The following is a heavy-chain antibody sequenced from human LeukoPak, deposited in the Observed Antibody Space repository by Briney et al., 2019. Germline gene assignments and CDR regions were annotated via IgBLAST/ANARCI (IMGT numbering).Heavy chain of an antibody. D-gene: IGHD6-25*01. V-gene: IGHV5-51*01. CDR2: IYPGDSDT. CDR1: GYRFTSYW. CDR3: ARHYVGYSSGQIYGMDV. J-gene: IGHJ6*02. Sequence: GESLKIPWKGSGYRFTSYWIGWVRQMPGKGLEWMGIIYPGDSDTRYSPSFQGQVTISAEKSISTAYLQWSSLKASDTAMYYCARHYVGYSSGQIYGMDVWGQGTTVTVSS.